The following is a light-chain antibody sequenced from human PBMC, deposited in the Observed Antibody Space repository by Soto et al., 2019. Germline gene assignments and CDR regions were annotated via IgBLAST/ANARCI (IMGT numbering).Light chain of an antibody. CDR1: QSISRW. V-gene: IGKV1-5*01. Sequence: EIQMTQYPSTLSASVGDRSTITCRASQSISRWLAWYQQKPGKTPKALIYDDSTLRSGVPSRFSGGGSGTEFTLTISSLQPDDFATYYCQQYNTYSTFGQGTRLDIK. CDR3: QQYNTYST. CDR2: DDS. J-gene: IGKJ5*01.